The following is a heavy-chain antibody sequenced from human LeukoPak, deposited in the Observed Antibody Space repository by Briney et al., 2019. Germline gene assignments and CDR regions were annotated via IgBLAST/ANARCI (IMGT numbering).Heavy chain of an antibody. Sequence: GGSLRLSCAASGFTFSSYAMHWVRQAPGKGLEWVAVISYDGSNKYYADSVKGRFTISRDYSKNTLYLQMNSLRAEDTAVYYCAKDSLGLPYYYMDVWGKGATVTVSS. J-gene: IGHJ6*03. V-gene: IGHV3-30-3*01. CDR3: AKDSLGLPYYYMDV. CDR1: GFTFSSYA. D-gene: IGHD3-16*01. CDR2: ISYDGSNK.